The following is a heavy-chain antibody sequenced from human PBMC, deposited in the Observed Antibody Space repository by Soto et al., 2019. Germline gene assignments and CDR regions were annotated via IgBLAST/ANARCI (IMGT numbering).Heavy chain of an antibody. V-gene: IGHV4-59*12. CDR3: ASSPNSSGYDY. CDR1: GDYLRDNY. J-gene: IGHJ4*02. D-gene: IGHD3-22*01. Sequence: SETLSLTCTVSGDYLRDNYWSRIRQPPGKTLEWIGYMYYTGSTNYNPSLKSRVTMSVDTSKNTLYLQMNSLRAEDTAIYYCASSPNSSGYDYWGQGTLVPVSS. CDR2: MYYTGST.